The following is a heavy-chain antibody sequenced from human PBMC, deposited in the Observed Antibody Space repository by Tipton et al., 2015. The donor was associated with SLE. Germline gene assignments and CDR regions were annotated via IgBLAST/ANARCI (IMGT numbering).Heavy chain of an antibody. V-gene: IGHV4-34*01. CDR3: ARGRLWLHY. CDR2: INHRGST. CDR1: GGSFSGYY. Sequence: TLSLTCAVYGGSFSGYYWSWIRQPPGKGLEWIGEINHRGSTNYNPSLKSRVTISVDTSKNQFSLKLSSVTAADTAVYYCARGRLWLHYRGQGTLVAVSA. D-gene: IGHD5-18*01. J-gene: IGHJ4*02.